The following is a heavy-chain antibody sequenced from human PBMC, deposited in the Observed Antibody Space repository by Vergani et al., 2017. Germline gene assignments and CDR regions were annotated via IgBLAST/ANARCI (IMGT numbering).Heavy chain of an antibody. V-gene: IGHV3-23*01. D-gene: IGHD3-9*01. CDR2: ISGSGGSK. CDR1: GFTFSSYA. J-gene: IGHJ4*02. Sequence: EVQLLESGGGLVQPGGSLRLSCAASGFTFSSYAMSWVRQAPGKGLEWVSAISGSGGSKYYADSVKGRFTISRDNSKNTLYLQMNSLRAEDTAVYYCAKEKDDILTGYSLSYFDYWGQGTLVTVSS. CDR3: AKEKDDILTGYSLSYFDY.